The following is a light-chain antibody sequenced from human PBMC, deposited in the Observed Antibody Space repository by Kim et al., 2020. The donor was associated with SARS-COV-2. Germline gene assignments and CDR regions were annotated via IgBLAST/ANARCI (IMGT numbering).Light chain of an antibody. CDR3: QAWATTTFV. CDR1: AWGDKY. CDR2: QDN. V-gene: IGLV3-1*01. Sequence: VSPGQTASISCSGDAWGDKYVSWYQQRPAQSPVLVISQDNVRPSGIPERFSGSNSGNTATLTISGTQPMDEADYYCQAWATTTFVFGTGTKVTVL. J-gene: IGLJ1*01.